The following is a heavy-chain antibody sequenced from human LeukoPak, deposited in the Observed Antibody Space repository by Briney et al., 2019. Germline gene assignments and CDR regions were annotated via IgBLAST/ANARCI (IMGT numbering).Heavy chain of an antibody. CDR3: ARDSELLYQHTERISYYYVFGMDV. V-gene: IGHV3-66*01. CDR1: GFTLSSNY. CDR2: IYSGGST. D-gene: IGHD2-2*02. J-gene: IGHJ6*02. Sequence: PGGSLRLSCAASGFTLSSNYMSWVRQAPGKGLEWVSVIYSGGSTYYPDSVKGRCTNSRDNSKNELYLQMNSLRAEDTAVYYCARDSELLYQHTERISYYYVFGMDVGGQGTTVSVSS.